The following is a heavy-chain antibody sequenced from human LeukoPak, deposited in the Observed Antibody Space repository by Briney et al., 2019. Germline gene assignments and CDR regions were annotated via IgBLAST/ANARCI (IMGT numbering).Heavy chain of an antibody. CDR2: ISSSGSTI. J-gene: IGHJ6*04. D-gene: IGHD3-10*02. CDR1: GFTFCSYE. Sequence: PGGSLRLSCAASGFTFCSYEMNWVRHAPGKGLEWVSYISSSGSTIYYEDAVKGRFTICRDNAKNLLYLKMNSRRAEDTAVYYCAELGITMVGGVWGKGTTVTISS. CDR3: AELGITMVGGV. V-gene: IGHV3-48*03.